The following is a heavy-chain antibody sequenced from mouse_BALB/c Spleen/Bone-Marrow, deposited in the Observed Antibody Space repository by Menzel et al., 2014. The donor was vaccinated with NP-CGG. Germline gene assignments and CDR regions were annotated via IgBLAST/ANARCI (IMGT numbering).Heavy chain of an antibody. J-gene: IGHJ2*01. D-gene: IGHD2-3*01. CDR3: ARRRGYDGYYEGFDY. CDR2: INPNNGGT. Sequence: EVKLVESGPELVKPGASVKIPCKASGYTFTDYNMDWVKQSHGKSLEWIGDINPNNGGTIYNQKFKGKATLTVDKSSSTAYMELRGLTSEDTAVYYCARRRGYDGYYEGFDYWGQGTTLTVSS. CDR1: GYTFTDYN. V-gene: IGHV1-18*01.